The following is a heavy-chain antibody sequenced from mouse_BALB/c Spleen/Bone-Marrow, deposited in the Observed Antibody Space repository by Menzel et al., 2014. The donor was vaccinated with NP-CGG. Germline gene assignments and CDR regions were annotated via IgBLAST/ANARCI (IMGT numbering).Heavy chain of an antibody. V-gene: IGHV1-54*01. CDR3: AREKGKDAMDY. CDR1: GYAFTNYL. CDR2: INPGSGGT. Sequence: QVQLQQSGAELVRPGTSVKVSCKASGYAFTNYLIEWVKQRPGQGLEWIGVINPGSGGTNYNEKFKGKATLTADKSSSTAYMQLSSLTSDDSAVYFCAREKGKDAMDYWGQGTSARLL. D-gene: IGHD2-1*01. J-gene: IGHJ4*01.